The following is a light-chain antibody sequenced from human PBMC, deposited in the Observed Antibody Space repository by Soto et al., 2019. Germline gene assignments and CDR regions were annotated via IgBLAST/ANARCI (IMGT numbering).Light chain of an antibody. CDR2: DAS. CDR3: QQFHTYPIT. CDR1: QDISRS. V-gene: IGKV1-13*02. J-gene: IGKJ5*01. Sequence: AIPLTQSPPSLSASVGDRITITCRASQDISRSLAWYQQKPGRPPKLLIYDASILQSGVPSKFRGSGSGTDFTLTISGLQPEDFATYSCQQFHTYPITFGQGTRLEIK.